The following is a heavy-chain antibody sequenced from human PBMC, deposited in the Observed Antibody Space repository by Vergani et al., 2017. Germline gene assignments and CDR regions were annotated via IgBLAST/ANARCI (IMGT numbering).Heavy chain of an antibody. CDR2: INSDGSST. D-gene: IGHD3-9*01. CDR3: AREYYDILTGYYRFDY. J-gene: IGHJ4*02. CDR1: GFTFSSYW. V-gene: IGHV3-74*01. Sequence: EVQLVESGGVLVQPGGSLRLSCAASGFTFSSYWMHWVRQAPGKGLVWVSRINSDGSSTSYADSVKGRFTISRDNAKNTLYLQMNSLRAEDTAVYYCAREYYDILTGYYRFDYWGQGTLVTVSS.